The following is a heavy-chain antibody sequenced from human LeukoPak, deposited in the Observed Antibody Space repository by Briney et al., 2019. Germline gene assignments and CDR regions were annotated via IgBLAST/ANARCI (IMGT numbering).Heavy chain of an antibody. J-gene: IGHJ5*02. CDR3: ARGISGYSSGWFPNWFDP. D-gene: IGHD6-19*01. CDR1: GGSFSGYY. V-gene: IGHV4-34*01. Sequence: PSETLSLTCAVYGGSFSGYYWSWIRQPPGKGLEWIGEINHSGSTNYNPSLKSRVTISVDTSKNQFSLKLSSVTAADTAVYYCARGISGYSSGWFPNWFDPWGQGTLVTVSS. CDR2: INHSGST.